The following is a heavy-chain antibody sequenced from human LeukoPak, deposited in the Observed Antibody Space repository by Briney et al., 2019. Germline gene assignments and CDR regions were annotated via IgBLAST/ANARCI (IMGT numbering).Heavy chain of an antibody. CDR3: ARDARGSVTSYFYYYMDV. CDR2: IKQDGSEK. J-gene: IGHJ6*03. CDR1: GFSVGRYW. D-gene: IGHD5-18*01. V-gene: IGHV3-7*01. Sequence: GRCLRLACAASGFSVGRYWTGWVRQAPGKWREWVAYIKQDGSEKYSVDSVKGRFTISRDNDKNSLYLQMNSLRTEDTAVYYCARDARGSVTSYFYYYMDVWGKGTTVTVSS.